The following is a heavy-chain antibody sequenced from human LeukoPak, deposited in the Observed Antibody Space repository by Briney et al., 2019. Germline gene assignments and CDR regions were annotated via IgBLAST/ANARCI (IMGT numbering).Heavy chain of an antibody. V-gene: IGHV1-69*05. Sequence: GASVKVSCKASGGTFSSYAISWVRQAPGQGLEWMGGIIPIFGTANYAQKLQGRVTMTTDTSTSTAYMELRSLRSDDTAVYYCAREEWRPGGSRVVALSAPDYWGQGTLVTVSS. CDR1: GGTFSSYA. CDR2: IIPIFGTA. D-gene: IGHD3-22*01. J-gene: IGHJ4*02. CDR3: AREEWRPGGSRVVALSAPDY.